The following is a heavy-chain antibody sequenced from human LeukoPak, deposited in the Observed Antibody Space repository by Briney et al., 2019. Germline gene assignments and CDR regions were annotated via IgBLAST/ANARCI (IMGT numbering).Heavy chain of an antibody. J-gene: IGHJ4*02. CDR1: GFTVSSNY. CDR2: IYSGGST. D-gene: IGHD6-19*01. Sequence: GGSLRLSCAASGFTVSSNYMSWVRQAPGKGLEWVSVIYSGGSTYYADSVKGRFTISRDNSKNTLYLQMNSLRAEDTAVYYCASLAVASPFDYWGQGTLVTVSS. V-gene: IGHV3-53*01. CDR3: ASLAVASPFDY.